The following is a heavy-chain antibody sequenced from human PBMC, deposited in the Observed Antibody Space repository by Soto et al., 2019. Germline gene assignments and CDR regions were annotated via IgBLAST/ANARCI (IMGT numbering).Heavy chain of an antibody. J-gene: IGHJ5*02. Sequence: PGGSLRLACTGSGFTFEDYPMGWFRQAPGKGLEWVGFIRSESYGGTTEYAAAVKGRFTLSRDDSKNMLYLQMNSLKTEDTAVYYCTTVGPRWELGDPWGQGTLVTVSS. V-gene: IGHV3-49*03. CDR2: IRSESYGGTT. CDR3: TTVGPRWELGDP. D-gene: IGHD1-26*01. CDR1: GFTFEDYP.